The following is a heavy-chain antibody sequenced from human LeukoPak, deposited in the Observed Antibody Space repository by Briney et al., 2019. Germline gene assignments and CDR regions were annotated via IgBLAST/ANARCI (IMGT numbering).Heavy chain of an antibody. CDR1: GFTFSSYS. J-gene: IGHJ6*02. V-gene: IGHV3-7*01. Sequence: GGSLRLSCAASGFTFSSYSMSWVRQAPGEGLEWVAHIKQDGGEENYVGSVKGRFTVSRDNAKNSVLLQMNSLRAEDTAVYYCAREWVGPAGTAMHGMDVWGQGTTVTVSS. CDR3: AREWVGPAGTAMHGMDV. D-gene: IGHD5-18*01. CDR2: IKQDGGEE.